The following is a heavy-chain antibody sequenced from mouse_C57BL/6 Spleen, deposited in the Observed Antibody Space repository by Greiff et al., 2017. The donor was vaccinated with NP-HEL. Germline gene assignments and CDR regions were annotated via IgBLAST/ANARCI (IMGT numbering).Heavy chain of an antibody. CDR1: GFTFSSYA. CDR2: ISDGGSYT. Sequence: EVKLMESGGGLVKPGGSLKLSCAASGFTFSSYAMSWVRQTPEKRLEWVATISDGGSYTYYPDNVKGRFTISRDNAKNNLYLQMSHLKSEDTAMYYCARDTHYYGSSYDWYFDVWGTGTTVTVSS. J-gene: IGHJ1*03. V-gene: IGHV5-4*01. D-gene: IGHD1-1*01. CDR3: ARDTHYYGSSYDWYFDV.